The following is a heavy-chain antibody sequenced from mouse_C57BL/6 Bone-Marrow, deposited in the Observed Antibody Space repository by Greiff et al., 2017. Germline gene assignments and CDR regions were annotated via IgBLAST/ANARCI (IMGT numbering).Heavy chain of an antibody. CDR2: ISRGRSTI. V-gene: IGHV5-17*01. J-gene: IGHJ4*01. D-gene: IGHD2-12*01. CDR3: EKGGVLYPIYDY. CDR1: GFTFSDYG. Sequence: EVHLVESGGGLVKPGGSLKLSCAASGFTFSDYGMHWVRQAPEQGLEWVAYISRGRSTIYYADTVKGRFTISRDNAKNTLFLQMTSLRSEDTAMYYCEKGGVLYPIYDYWGQGASVTVSS.